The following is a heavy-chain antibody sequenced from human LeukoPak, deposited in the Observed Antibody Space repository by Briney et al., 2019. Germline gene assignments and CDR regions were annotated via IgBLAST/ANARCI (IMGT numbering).Heavy chain of an antibody. CDR1: GVTFSDHY. CDR2: IRNKANSYTT. Sequence: GGSLRLSCAASGVTFSDHYMDWVRQAPGKGLEWVGRIRNKANSYTTDYAASVKGRFTISRDDSKNSVYLQMNSLKTEDTAVYYCASVMRCSGGSCYPLVDYWGQGTLVTVSS. D-gene: IGHD2-15*01. J-gene: IGHJ4*02. V-gene: IGHV3-72*01. CDR3: ASVMRCSGGSCYPLVDY.